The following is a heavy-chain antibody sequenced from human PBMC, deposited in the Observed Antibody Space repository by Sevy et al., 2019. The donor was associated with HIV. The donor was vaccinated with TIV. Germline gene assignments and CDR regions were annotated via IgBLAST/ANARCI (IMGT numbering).Heavy chain of an antibody. CDR1: GFTFRSFS. J-gene: IGHJ5*01. Sequence: GGSLRLSCVASGFTFRSFSMHWVRQAPGKGLEWVAAIWYDGRTERYADSVQGRFTISRDNSKKTLHLQMNSLRAEDTAVNYCARDAARVIVPTAGFDSWGQGTLVTVSS. V-gene: IGHV3-33*01. CDR2: IWYDGRTE. CDR3: ARDAARVIVPTAGFDS. D-gene: IGHD6-13*01.